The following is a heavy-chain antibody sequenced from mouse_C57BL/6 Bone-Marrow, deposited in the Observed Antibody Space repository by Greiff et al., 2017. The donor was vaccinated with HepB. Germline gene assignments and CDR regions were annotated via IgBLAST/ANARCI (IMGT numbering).Heavy chain of an antibody. J-gene: IGHJ4*01. D-gene: IGHD4-1*01. CDR2: IRSKSSNYAT. CDR3: VREEDWDALWAMDY. V-gene: IGHV10-3*01. Sequence: EVQVVESGGGLVQPKGSLKLSCAASGFTFNTYAMHWVRQAPGKGLEWVARIRSKSSNYATYYADSVKDRFTISRDDSQSMLYLQMNNLKTEDTAMYYCVREEDWDALWAMDYWGQGTSVTVSS. CDR1: GFTFNTYA.